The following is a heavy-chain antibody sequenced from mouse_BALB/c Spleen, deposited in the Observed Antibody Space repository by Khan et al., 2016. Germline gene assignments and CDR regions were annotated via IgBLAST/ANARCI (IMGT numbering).Heavy chain of an antibody. D-gene: IGHD1-2*01. CDR2: INTETGEP. Sequence: QIQLVQSGPELKKPGETVKISCKASGYTFTDYSMHWVKQTPGKGLKWMGWINTETGEPTYADDFKGRFAFSLETSASTAYLQITNLKNEDPATYFCARATLLRLLAYWGQGTLVTVSA. CDR1: GYTFTDYS. V-gene: IGHV9-2-1*01. CDR3: ARATLLRLLAY. J-gene: IGHJ3*01.